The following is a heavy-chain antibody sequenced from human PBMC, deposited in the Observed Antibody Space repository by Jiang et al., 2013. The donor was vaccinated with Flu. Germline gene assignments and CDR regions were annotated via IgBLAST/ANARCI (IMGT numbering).Heavy chain of an antibody. V-gene: IGHV3-21*01. CDR1: GFTFSSYS. CDR2: ITSVGTYI. CDR3: ARDLHYYGFVYGMDV. Sequence: QLVESGGGLVKPGGSLRLSCAGSGFTFSSYSMNWVRRAPGKGLEWVSSITSVGTYIYYADSVKGRFTISRDNARNSLYLQMDSLRAEDTAVYYCARDLHYYGFVYGMDVWGQGTTVTVSS. J-gene: IGHJ6*02. D-gene: IGHD3-10*01.